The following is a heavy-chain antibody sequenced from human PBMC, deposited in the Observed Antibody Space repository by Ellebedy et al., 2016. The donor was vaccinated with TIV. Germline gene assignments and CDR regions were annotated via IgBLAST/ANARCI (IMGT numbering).Heavy chain of an antibody. CDR1: GFSFRDYA. J-gene: IGHJ1*01. CDR3: ARGGDSSGYYREYFQH. Sequence: GGSLRLXCAASGFSFRDYAMHWVRQAPGKGLEWVSGLDWNNGDLGYADSVKGRFIISRDNSKNTLYLQMNSLRAEDTAVYYCARGGDSSGYYREYFQHWGQGTLVTVSS. V-gene: IGHV3-9*01. D-gene: IGHD3-22*01. CDR2: LDWNNGDL.